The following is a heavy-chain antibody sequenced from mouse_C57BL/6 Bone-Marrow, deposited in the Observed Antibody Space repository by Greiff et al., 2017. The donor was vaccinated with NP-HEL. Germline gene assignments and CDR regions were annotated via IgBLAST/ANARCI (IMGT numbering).Heavy chain of an antibody. Sequence: EVKLVESGPELVKPGASVKISCKASGYSFTDYNMNWVKQSNGKSLEWIGVINPNYGTTSYNQKFKGKATLTVDQSSSTAYMQLNSLASEYSAVCYCAITKGILGPWFAYWGKGILVTVSA. CDR1: GYSFTDYN. J-gene: IGHJ3*01. CDR2: INPNYGTT. D-gene: IGHD1-2*01. V-gene: IGHV1-39*01. CDR3: AITKGILGPWFAY.